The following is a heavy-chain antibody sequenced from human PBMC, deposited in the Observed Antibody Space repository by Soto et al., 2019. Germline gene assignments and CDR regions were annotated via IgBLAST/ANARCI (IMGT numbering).Heavy chain of an antibody. D-gene: IGHD6-6*01. J-gene: IGHJ5*02. CDR2: IYYTGST. Sequence: QVQLQESGPGLVKPSQTLSLTCTVSGGSISSGDYYWSWIRQPPGKGLEWIGYIYYTGSTYYNPSLKSRVTISVDRSKDQFSLKLSSVTAADTGVYYCARVPEYSSSSGGFDPWGQGTLVTVSS. CDR1: GGSISSGDYY. V-gene: IGHV4-30-4*01. CDR3: ARVPEYSSSSGGFDP.